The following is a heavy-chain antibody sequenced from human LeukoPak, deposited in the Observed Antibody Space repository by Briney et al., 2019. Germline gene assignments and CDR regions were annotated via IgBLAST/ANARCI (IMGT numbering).Heavy chain of an antibody. Sequence: ASVKVSCKASGYTFTSYDINWVRQATGQGLEWMGWMNPNSGNTGYAQKFQGRVTITRNTSISTAYMELSSLRSEDTAVYYCARDPRGYCSGGSCYGFDYWGQGTLVTVSS. CDR1: GYTFTSYD. J-gene: IGHJ4*02. V-gene: IGHV1-8*03. D-gene: IGHD2-15*01. CDR2: MNPNSGNT. CDR3: ARDPRGYCSGGSCYGFDY.